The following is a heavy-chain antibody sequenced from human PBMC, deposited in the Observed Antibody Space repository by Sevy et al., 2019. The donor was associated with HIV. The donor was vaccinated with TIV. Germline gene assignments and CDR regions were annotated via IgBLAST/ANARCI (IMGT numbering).Heavy chain of an antibody. CDR1: GDTFTNNY. V-gene: IGHV1-46*01. Sequence: ASVKVSCRASGDTFTNNYMHWVRQAPGQGLEWMGIIDPSGGNATYAQKFQGIVTMTRNTSTSTLYMDLSSLRSEDTAVYYCVSADPAQHFDYWGQGTLVSVS. CDR3: VSADPAQHFDY. J-gene: IGHJ4*02. CDR2: IDPSGGNA.